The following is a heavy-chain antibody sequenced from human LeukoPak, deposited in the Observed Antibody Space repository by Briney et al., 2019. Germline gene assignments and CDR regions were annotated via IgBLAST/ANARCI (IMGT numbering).Heavy chain of an antibody. CDR1: GFTFSSYA. Sequence: PGGSLRLSCAASGFTFSSYAMRWVRQAPGKGLAWVSTLDNGGCVKYYADSVKGRFNIFRENSKNTLALQMDILSAEDTAVYYCAKCGSGWSHFDYSGQGTLVTVSS. V-gene: IGHV3-23*01. CDR3: AKCGSGWSHFDY. D-gene: IGHD6-19*01. J-gene: IGHJ4*02. CDR2: LDNGGCVK.